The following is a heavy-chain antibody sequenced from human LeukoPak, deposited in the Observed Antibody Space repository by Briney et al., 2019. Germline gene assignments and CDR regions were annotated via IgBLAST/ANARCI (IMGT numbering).Heavy chain of an antibody. CDR2: IYTSGST. CDR1: GGSISSGSYF. D-gene: IGHD2-21*02. V-gene: IGHV4-61*02. Sequence: PSQTLSLTCTVSGGSISSGSYFWSWIRQPAGKGLEWIGRIYTSGSTDYNPSLQSRVTMSVDTSKNQFSLKLNSVTAADTAVYYCARDQQLSYCGGDCYPANWGQGTLVTVSS. J-gene: IGHJ4*02. CDR3: ARDQQLSYCGGDCYPAN.